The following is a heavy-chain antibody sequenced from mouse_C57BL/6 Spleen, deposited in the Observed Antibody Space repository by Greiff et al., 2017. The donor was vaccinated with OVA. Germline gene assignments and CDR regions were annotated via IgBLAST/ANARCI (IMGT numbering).Heavy chain of an antibody. J-gene: IGHJ4*01. CDR1: GYTFTSYW. Sequence: QVQLQQPGAELVKPGASVKLSCKASGYTFTSYWMHWVKQRPGQGLEWIGMIHPNSGSTNYNEKFKSKATLTVDKSSSTAYMQLSSLTSEDSAVYYCALYGSSPYYYAMDYWGQGTSVTVSS. D-gene: IGHD1-1*01. CDR3: ALYGSSPYYYAMDY. V-gene: IGHV1-64*01. CDR2: IHPNSGST.